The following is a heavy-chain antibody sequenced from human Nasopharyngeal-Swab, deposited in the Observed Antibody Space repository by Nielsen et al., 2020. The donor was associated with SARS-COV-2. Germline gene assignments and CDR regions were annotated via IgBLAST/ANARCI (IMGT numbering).Heavy chain of an antibody. J-gene: IGHJ3*02. D-gene: IGHD5-18*01. Sequence: SVKVSCKASGGTFSSYAISWVRQAPGQGLEWMGGIIPIFGTANYAQKFQGRVTITADKSTSTAYMELSSLRSEDTAVYYCAREGYSYGTDAFDIWGQGTMVTVSS. CDR2: IIPIFGTA. CDR1: GGTFSSYA. CDR3: AREGYSYGTDAFDI. V-gene: IGHV1-69*06.